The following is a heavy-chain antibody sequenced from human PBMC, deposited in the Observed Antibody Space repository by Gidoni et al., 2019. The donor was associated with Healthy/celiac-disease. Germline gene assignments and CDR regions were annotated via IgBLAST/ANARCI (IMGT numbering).Heavy chain of an antibody. J-gene: IGHJ5*02. CDR2: ISAYNGNT. V-gene: IGHV1-18*01. CDR3: ARSGVAARWGADWFDP. D-gene: IGHD6-6*01. CDR1: GSTFTSYG. Sequence: QVQLVQYGAEVKKPGASVNVSCKASGSTFTSYGISWVRQAPGQGLEWMGWISAYNGNTNYAQKLQGRVTMTTDTSTSTAYMELRSLRSDDTAVYYCARSGVAARWGADWFDPWGQGTLVTVSS.